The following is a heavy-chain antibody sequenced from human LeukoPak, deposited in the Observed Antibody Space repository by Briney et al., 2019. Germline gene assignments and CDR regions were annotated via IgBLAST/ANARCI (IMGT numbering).Heavy chain of an antibody. D-gene: IGHD6-19*01. CDR3: ARGSGYSSGWYYFDY. Sequence: GGSLRLSCAASGFTFSSYSMNWVRQAPGKGLGWVSSISSSSSYIYYADSVKGRFTISRDNAKNSLYLQMNSLRAEDTAVYYCARGSGYSSGWYYFDYWGQGTLVTVSS. CDR1: GFTFSSYS. V-gene: IGHV3-21*01. J-gene: IGHJ4*02. CDR2: ISSSSSYI.